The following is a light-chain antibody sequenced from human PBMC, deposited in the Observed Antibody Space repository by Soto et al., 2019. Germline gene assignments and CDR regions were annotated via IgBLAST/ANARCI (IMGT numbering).Light chain of an antibody. CDR2: TNN. CDR1: SSNIGSNY. V-gene: IGLV1-47*02. Sequence: QPVLTQPPSASGTPGQRVTISCSGSSSNIGSNYVYWYQQLPGTAPKLLIYTNNERPSGVPDRFSGSKSGTSAFLAISGLRSEDEADYYCAAWDDSLSGVLFGGGTKLTVL. J-gene: IGLJ2*01. CDR3: AAWDDSLSGVL.